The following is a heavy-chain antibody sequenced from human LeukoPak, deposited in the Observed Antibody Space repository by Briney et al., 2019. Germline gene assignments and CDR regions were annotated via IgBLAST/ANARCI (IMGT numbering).Heavy chain of an antibody. CDR3: ARGRAITFGGIMLGAFDI. CDR2: IYGDGST. Sequence: GGSLRLSCAASGFTVSSNYMSWVRQVPGKGLEWVSVIYGDGSTYHADSVKGRFTISRDNSKNTLFLQMNSLRAEDTAVYYCARGRAITFGGIMLGAFDIWGQGTTVTVSS. V-gene: IGHV3-66*01. CDR1: GFTVSSNY. D-gene: IGHD3-16*01. J-gene: IGHJ3*02.